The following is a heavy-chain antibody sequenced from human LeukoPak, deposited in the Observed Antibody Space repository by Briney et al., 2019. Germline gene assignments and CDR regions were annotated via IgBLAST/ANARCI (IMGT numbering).Heavy chain of an antibody. Sequence: GGSLRLSCAASGFTFSSYGMSRVRQAPGKGLEWVSGISGSAGTTYYADSVKGRFTISRDNSKNTLYLQMSSLGAEDTAVYYCAKPRYSTGWTNFDYWGQGTLVTVSS. V-gene: IGHV3-23*01. J-gene: IGHJ4*02. CDR3: AKPRYSTGWTNFDY. D-gene: IGHD6-19*01. CDR2: ISGSAGTT. CDR1: GFTFSSYG.